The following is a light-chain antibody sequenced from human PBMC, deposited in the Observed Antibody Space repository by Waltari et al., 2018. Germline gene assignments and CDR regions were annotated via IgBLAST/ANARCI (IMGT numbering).Light chain of an antibody. CDR3: QQYNSWPYT. CDR1: QSISNK. J-gene: IGKJ2*01. Sequence: EIVMTQSPATLSVSPGERAILSCRANQSISNKLAWYQQKPGQAPRLLIYDASTRATGIPATFSGSGSGTEFTLTISSLQSEDFVVYYCQQYNSWPYTFGQGTKLEIK. CDR2: DAS. V-gene: IGKV3-15*01.